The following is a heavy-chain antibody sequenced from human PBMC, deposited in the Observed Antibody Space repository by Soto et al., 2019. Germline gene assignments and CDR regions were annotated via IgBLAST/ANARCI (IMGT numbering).Heavy chain of an antibody. CDR1: GDSVSSNSAA. D-gene: IGHD6-13*01. V-gene: IGHV6-1*01. J-gene: IGHJ6*02. Sequence: SQTLSLTCAISGDSVSSNSAAWNWIRQSPSRGLEWLGRTYYRSKWYNDYAVSVNSRITINPDTSKNQFSLQLSSVTPEDTAVHNGAREPSSRYSSSWYDSMDVWGQGTTGTVCS. CDR2: TYYRSKWYN. CDR3: AREPSSRYSSSWYDSMDV.